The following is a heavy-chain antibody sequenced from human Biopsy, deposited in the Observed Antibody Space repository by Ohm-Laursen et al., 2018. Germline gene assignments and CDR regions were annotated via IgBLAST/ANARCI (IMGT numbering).Heavy chain of an antibody. CDR2: NIPILGTG. J-gene: IGHJ1*01. V-gene: IGHV1-69*06. CDR1: GFSFTGYY. D-gene: IGHD3-9*01. CDR3: ATKLTGYFHH. Sequence: GSSVKVSCKASGFSFTGYYIHWVRQAPGQGLEWMGGNIPILGTGNYAHQFQDRVTVVADTSTSTATMELRSLRSDDTAVYYCATKLTGYFHHWSQGTLVTVSS.